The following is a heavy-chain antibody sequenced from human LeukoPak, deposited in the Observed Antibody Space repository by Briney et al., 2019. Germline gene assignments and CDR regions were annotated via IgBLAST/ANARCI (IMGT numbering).Heavy chain of an antibody. V-gene: IGHV1-69*04. D-gene: IGHD3-16*01. Sequence: SVKVSCKASGCTFSSYAISWVRQAPGQGLEWLGRIVPVLDVTKYSQNLQGRVTITADKSTVTAYMELSSLRPDDTAVYYCAREGDVFGPFDSWGQGTLVTVSS. CDR2: IVPVLDVT. CDR3: AREGDVFGPFDS. CDR1: GCTFSSYA. J-gene: IGHJ4*02.